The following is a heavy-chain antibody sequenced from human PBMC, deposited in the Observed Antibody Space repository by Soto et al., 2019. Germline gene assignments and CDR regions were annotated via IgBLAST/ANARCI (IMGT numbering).Heavy chain of an antibody. D-gene: IGHD1-1*01. V-gene: IGHV2-5*02. CDR1: GFSLSTSGVG. CDR2: IFWDDDK. Sequence: SGPTLVNPTQTPTLTCTFSGFSLSTSGVGVGWIRQPPGKALEWLGIIFWDDDKRYRPSLKRRLSITKDTSRNQLVLTMTNMDPVDTATYYCAHLPWKELWPRAPVVNWGQGTQVTVSS. CDR3: AHLPWKELWPRAPVVN. J-gene: IGHJ4*02.